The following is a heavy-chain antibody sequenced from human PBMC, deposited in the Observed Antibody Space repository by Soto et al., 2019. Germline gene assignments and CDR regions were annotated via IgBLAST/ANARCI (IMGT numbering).Heavy chain of an antibody. D-gene: IGHD1-26*01. CDR3: ARDQRGGRYGDDAFDI. V-gene: IGHV1-3*01. CDR2: INAGNGNT. CDR1: GYTFTSYA. J-gene: IGHJ3*02. Sequence: ASVKVSCKASGYTFTSYAMHWVRQAPGQRLEWMGWINAGNGNTKYSQKFQGRVTITRDTSASTAYMELSSVIAADTAVYYCARDQRGGRYGDDAFDIWGQGTMVTVSS.